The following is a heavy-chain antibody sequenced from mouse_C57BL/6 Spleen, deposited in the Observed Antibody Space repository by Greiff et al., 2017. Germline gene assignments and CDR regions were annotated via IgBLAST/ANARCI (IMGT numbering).Heavy chain of an antibody. CDR1: GYTFTSYW. V-gene: IGHV1-69*01. Sequence: QVQLQQPGAELVMPGASVKLSCKASGYTFTSYWMHWVKQRPGQGLEWIGEIDPSDSYTNYNQKFKGNSTLTVDKSSSTAYMQLSSLTSEDSAVYYCARDYYGKGFDYWGQGTTLTVSS. CDR2: IDPSDSYT. J-gene: IGHJ2*01. D-gene: IGHD1-1*01. CDR3: ARDYYGKGFDY.